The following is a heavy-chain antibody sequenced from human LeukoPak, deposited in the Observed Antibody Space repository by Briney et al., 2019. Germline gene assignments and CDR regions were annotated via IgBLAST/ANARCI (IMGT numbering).Heavy chain of an antibody. Sequence: PGGSLRLSCAASGFTFSTYGMHWVRQAPGKGLEWVANIKQDGSEKYYVDSVKGRLTISRDNAKNSLYLQMNSLRAEDTAVYYCARPNFDWLLYYFDYWGQGTLVTVSS. J-gene: IGHJ4*02. CDR3: ARPNFDWLLYYFDY. D-gene: IGHD3-9*01. V-gene: IGHV3-7*01. CDR2: IKQDGSEK. CDR1: GFTFSTYG.